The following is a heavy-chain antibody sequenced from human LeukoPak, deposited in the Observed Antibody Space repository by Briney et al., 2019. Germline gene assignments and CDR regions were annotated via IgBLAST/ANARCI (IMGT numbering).Heavy chain of an antibody. J-gene: IGHJ1*01. Sequence: GGSLRLSCAASGFTFSSYGMSWVRQAPGKGLEWVSAISGSGGSTYYADSVKGRFTISRDNSKNTLYLQMNSLRAEDTAVYYCAKYSSWYEVYFQHWGQGTLVTVSS. CDR1: GFTFSSYG. D-gene: IGHD6-13*01. CDR2: ISGSGGST. CDR3: AKYSSWYEVYFQH. V-gene: IGHV3-23*01.